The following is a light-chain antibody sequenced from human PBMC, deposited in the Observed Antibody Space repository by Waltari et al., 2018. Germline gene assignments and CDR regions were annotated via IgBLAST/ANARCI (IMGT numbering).Light chain of an antibody. V-gene: IGLV8-61*01. J-gene: IGLJ3*02. Sequence: QTVVTQEPSLSVSPGGTVTLTCALSSGSVSFTSYATWYQQTPGQPPRTLMYKANSRSSGVPDRFSGSILGNKAALTITGVQAEDESDYYCALYMGSGIWVFGGGTKLTVL. CDR3: ALYMGSGIWV. CDR1: SGSVSFTSY. CDR2: KAN.